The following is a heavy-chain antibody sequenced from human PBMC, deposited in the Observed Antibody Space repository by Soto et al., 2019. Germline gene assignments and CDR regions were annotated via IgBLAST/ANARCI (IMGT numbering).Heavy chain of an antibody. Sequence: QLQLQESGPGLVKPSETLSLTCTVSGGSISSSSYYWGWIRQPPGKGLEWIGSIYYSGSTYYNPSLKSRVTISVDTSKNQFSLKLSSVTAADTAVYYCARALELYDSSGYYDYWGQGTLVTVSS. CDR1: GGSISSSSYY. J-gene: IGHJ4*02. CDR2: IYYSGST. CDR3: ARALELYDSSGYYDY. V-gene: IGHV4-39*01. D-gene: IGHD3-22*01.